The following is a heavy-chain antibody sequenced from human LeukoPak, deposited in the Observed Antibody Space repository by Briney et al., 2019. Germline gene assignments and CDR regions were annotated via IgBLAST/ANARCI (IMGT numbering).Heavy chain of an antibody. Sequence: ASVTVSCKASGYTFTSYYMHWVRQAPGQGLEWMGIINPSGGSTIYAQKFQGRVTMTRDMSTSTVYMELSSLRSEDTAVYSCARAVVVAGFDPWGQGTLVTVSS. CDR1: GYTFTSYY. CDR3: ARAVVVAGFDP. D-gene: IGHD2-21*01. CDR2: INPSGGST. J-gene: IGHJ5*02. V-gene: IGHV1-46*01.